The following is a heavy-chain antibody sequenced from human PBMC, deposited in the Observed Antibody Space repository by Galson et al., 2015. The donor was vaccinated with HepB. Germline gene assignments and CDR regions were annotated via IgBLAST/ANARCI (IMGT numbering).Heavy chain of an antibody. CDR2: VNHSGST. V-gene: IGHV4-34*10. J-gene: IGHJ4*02. Sequence: QVQLQESGPGLVKPSETLSLTCAAYGGSFSGYYWSWIRQPPGKGLEWIGEVNHSGSTNYNPSLKSRVTISVDTSKNQFSLKLSSVTAADTAVYYCARWYSSSSGVDYWGQGTLVTVSS. CDR3: ARWYSSSSGVDY. D-gene: IGHD6-6*01. CDR1: GGSFSGYY.